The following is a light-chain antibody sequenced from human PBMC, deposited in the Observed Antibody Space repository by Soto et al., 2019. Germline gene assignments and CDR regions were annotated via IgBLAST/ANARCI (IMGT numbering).Light chain of an antibody. CDR2: AAS. CDR1: QGIDSS. Sequence: ILVTQSQSSLSASVGDRVTITCRASQGIDSSFAWYQQKPGKAPKLLIYAASSLQSGVPSRFSGSGSGTDFTLTISSLQPEDFATYYCQQLHDYPITFGQRTKVDIK. V-gene: IGKV1-9*01. J-gene: IGKJ1*01. CDR3: QQLHDYPIT.